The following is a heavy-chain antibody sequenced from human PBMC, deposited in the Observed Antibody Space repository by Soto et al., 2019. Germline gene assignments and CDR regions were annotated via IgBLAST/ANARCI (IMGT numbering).Heavy chain of an antibody. CDR2: ISGSGGST. J-gene: IGHJ4*02. CDR1: GFTFSSYA. Sequence: GGSLRLSCAASGFTFSSYAMSWVRQAPGKGLEWVSAISGSGGSTYYADSVKGRFTISRDNSKNTLYLQMNSLRAEDTAVYYCAKNWSGYYFTHRYFDYWGQGTLVTVSS. V-gene: IGHV3-23*01. CDR3: AKNWSGYYFTHRYFDY. D-gene: IGHD3-3*01.